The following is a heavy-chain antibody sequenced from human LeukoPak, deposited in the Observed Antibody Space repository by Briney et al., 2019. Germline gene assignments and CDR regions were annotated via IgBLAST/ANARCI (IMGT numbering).Heavy chain of an antibody. J-gene: IGHJ4*02. CDR1: GGSISSDY. Sequence: SETLSLTCTVSGGSISSDYWSWIRQPPGKGLEWIGYIYYSGSTNYNPSLKSRVTISVDASKNQFSLKLSSVTAADKAVYYCARVIYDSFRYYFDYWGQGTLVTVSS. CDR3: ARVIYDSFRYYFDY. V-gene: IGHV4-59*01. CDR2: IYYSGST. D-gene: IGHD2/OR15-2a*01.